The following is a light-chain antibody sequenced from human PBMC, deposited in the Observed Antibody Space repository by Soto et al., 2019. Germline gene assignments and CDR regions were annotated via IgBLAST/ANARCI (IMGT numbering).Light chain of an antibody. Sequence: EIGLTQSPGTLSLSPGERAILSCRASQSVSDNNLAWYQQKPGQAPRLLMYGALFRVTGVSDRFSGSASGVDFTITISRLEPEDFAVYFCQQYGASPITFGPGTKVD. CDR3: QQYGASPIT. CDR1: QSVSDNN. CDR2: GAL. V-gene: IGKV3-20*01. J-gene: IGKJ3*01.